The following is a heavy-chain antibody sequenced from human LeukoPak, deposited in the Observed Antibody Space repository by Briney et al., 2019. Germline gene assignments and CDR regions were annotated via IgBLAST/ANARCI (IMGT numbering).Heavy chain of an antibody. V-gene: IGHV4-34*01. CDR2: INHSGST. J-gene: IGHJ5*02. Sequence: SETLSLTCTVSGGSISSYYWSWIRQPPGKGLEWIGEINHSGSTNYNPSLKSRVTISVDTSKNQFSLKLSSVTAADTAVYYCAIHIVVVPAAKKKNWFDPWGRGTLVTVSS. CDR3: AIHIVVVPAAKKKNWFDP. CDR1: GGSISSYY. D-gene: IGHD2-2*01.